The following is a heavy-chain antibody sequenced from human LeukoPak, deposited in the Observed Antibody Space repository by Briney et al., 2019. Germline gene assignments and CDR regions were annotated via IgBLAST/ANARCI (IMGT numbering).Heavy chain of an antibody. CDR3: AKSRRSNTYDSPFDY. Sequence: PGGSLRLSCAASGFTVSSYAMSWVRQAPGKGLEWVSLIKASGGDTYFADSVKGRFTISRDNSKNTLFLQMNSLRPEDTAVYYCAKSRRSNTYDSPFDYWGQGTLVTVSS. D-gene: IGHD5-12*01. J-gene: IGHJ4*02. CDR2: IKASGGDT. CDR1: GFTVSSYA. V-gene: IGHV3-23*01.